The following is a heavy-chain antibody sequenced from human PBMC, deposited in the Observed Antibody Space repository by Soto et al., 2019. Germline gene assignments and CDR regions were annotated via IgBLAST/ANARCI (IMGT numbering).Heavy chain of an antibody. CDR1: GFTVSSNY. CDR2: IYSGGST. V-gene: IGHV3-66*01. CDR3: ARDYPVYSGSPGVGYYYYYGMDV. J-gene: IGHJ6*02. Sequence: GGSLRLSCAASGFTVSSNYMSWVRQAPGKGLEWVSVIYSGGSTYYADSVKGRFTISRDNSKNTLYLQMNSLRAEDTAVYYCARDYPVYSGSPGVGYYYYYGMDVWGQGTTVTVSS. D-gene: IGHD1-26*01.